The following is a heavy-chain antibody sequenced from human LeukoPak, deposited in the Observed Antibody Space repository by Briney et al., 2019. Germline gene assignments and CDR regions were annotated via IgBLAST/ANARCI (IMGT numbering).Heavy chain of an antibody. CDR3: ARDGLYYFDY. CDR2: IYYSGST. V-gene: IGHV4-30-4*08. Sequence: SETLSLTCTVSGGSISSGDYYWSWIRQPPGKGLEWIGYIYYSGSTYYNPSLKSRVTISVDTSKDQFSLKLSSVTAADTAVYYCARDGLYYFDYWGQGTLVTVSS. CDR1: GGSISSGDYY. D-gene: IGHD6-19*01. J-gene: IGHJ4*02.